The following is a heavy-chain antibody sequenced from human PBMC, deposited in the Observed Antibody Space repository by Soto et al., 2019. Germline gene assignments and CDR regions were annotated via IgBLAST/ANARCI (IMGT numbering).Heavy chain of an antibody. V-gene: IGHV3-74*01. Sequence: PCLPCAASGCIVSGYWMHWVRQAPGKGLVWVSRINSDGSSTSYADSVKGRFTISRDNAKNTLYLQMNSLRAEDTAVYYCARDLLDSSSSEYYMDVWGKGTTVTVSS. D-gene: IGHD6-6*01. CDR3: ARDLLDSSSSEYYMDV. J-gene: IGHJ6*03. CDR2: INSDGSST. CDR1: GCIVSGYW.